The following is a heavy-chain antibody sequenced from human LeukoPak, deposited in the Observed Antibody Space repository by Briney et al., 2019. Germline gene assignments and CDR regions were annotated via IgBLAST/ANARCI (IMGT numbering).Heavy chain of an antibody. D-gene: IGHD4-17*01. CDR3: ARGDDGALDY. CDR2: IYYSGST. CDR1: GGSISSGGYY. J-gene: IGHJ4*02. Sequence: SEPLSLTCTVSGGSISSGGYYWSWIRQHPGKGLEWIGYIYYSGSTYYNPSLKSRVTISVDTSKNQFSLKLSSVTAADTAVYYCARGDDGALDYWGQGTLVTVSS. V-gene: IGHV4-31*03.